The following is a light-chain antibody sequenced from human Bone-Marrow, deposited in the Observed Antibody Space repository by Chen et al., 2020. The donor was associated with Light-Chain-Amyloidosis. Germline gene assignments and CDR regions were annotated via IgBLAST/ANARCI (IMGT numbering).Light chain of an antibody. J-gene: IGLJ3*02. V-gene: IGLV3-25*02. CDR1: ILSKQF. CDR3: ESADDNGIFWV. Sequence: SSELTQPPSVSVSPGQTATITRSGDILSKQFAYWYQQKPGLAPVLVMYKDRERPLGIPERFSGSNSGTTVTLTIRGVEAEDEADYYCESADDNGIFWVFGGGTKLTVL. CDR2: KDR.